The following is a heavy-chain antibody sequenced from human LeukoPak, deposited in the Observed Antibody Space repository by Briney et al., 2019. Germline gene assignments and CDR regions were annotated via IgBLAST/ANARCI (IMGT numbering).Heavy chain of an antibody. D-gene: IGHD3-3*01. CDR2: INHSGST. V-gene: IGHV4-34*01. CDR3: ARGPDFWSGYPNYYYYYGMDV. J-gene: IGHJ6*02. CDR1: GGSFSGYY. Sequence: SETLSLTCAVYGGSFSGYYWSWIRQPPGKGLEWIGGINHSGSTNYNPSLKSRVTISVDTSKNQFSLKLSSVTAADTAVYYCARGPDFWSGYPNYYYYYGMDVWGQGTTVTVSS.